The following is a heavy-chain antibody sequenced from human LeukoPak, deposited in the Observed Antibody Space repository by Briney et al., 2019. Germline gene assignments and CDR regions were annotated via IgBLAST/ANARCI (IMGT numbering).Heavy chain of an antibody. CDR2: ISYDGSNK. D-gene: IGHD6-19*01. J-gene: IGHJ3*02. Sequence: GGSLRLSCAASGFTFSSYGMHWVRQAPGKGLEWVAVISYDGSNKYYADSVKGRFTISRDNSKNTLYLQMNSLRAEDTAVYYCARLTLAVAGTRDFDAFDIWGQGTMVTVSS. CDR1: GFTFSSYG. V-gene: IGHV3-30*03. CDR3: ARLTLAVAGTRDFDAFDI.